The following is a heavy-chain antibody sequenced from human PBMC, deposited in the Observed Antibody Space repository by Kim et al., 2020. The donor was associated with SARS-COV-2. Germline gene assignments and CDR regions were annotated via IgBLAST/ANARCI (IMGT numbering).Heavy chain of an antibody. D-gene: IGHD3-10*01. J-gene: IGHJ3*02. Sequence: GGSLRLSCAASGFTFSSYGMHWVRQAPGKGLEWVAVIWYDGSNKYYADSVKGRFTISRDNSKNTLYLQMNSLRAEDTAVYYCARGPSRELRAFDIWGQGTMVTVSS. V-gene: IGHV3-33*01. CDR3: ARGPSRELRAFDI. CDR1: GFTFSSYG. CDR2: IWYDGSNK.